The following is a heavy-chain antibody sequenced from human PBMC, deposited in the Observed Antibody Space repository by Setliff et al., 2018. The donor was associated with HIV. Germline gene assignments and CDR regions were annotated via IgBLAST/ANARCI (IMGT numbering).Heavy chain of an antibody. CDR3: AKEQEIGSYLDP. J-gene: IGHJ5*02. Sequence: ASVKVSCKASGYTFASYYIHWVRQAPGQGLEWMGVIHPSGGSTSYAQSFQDRVTMTRDTSTSTAYTELSSLRSEDTAVYFCAKEQEIGSYLDPWGQGTLVTVSS. V-gene: IGHV1-46*01. CDR2: IHPSGGST. CDR1: GYTFASYY. D-gene: IGHD1-26*01.